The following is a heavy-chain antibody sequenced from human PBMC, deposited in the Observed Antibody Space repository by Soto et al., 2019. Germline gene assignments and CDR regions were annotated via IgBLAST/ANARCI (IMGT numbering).Heavy chain of an antibody. J-gene: IGHJ6*02. CDR3: ARVGGSSRYYYYGMDV. CDR2: IIPIFGTA. Sequence: QVQLVQSGAEVKKPGSSVKVSCKASGGTFSSYAISWVRQAPGQGLEWMGGIIPIFGTANYAQKFQGRVTIPADGSTRTAYMELSSLRSEDTAVYYCARVGGSSRYYYYGMDVWGQGTTVTVSS. CDR1: GGTFSSYA. D-gene: IGHD6-6*01. V-gene: IGHV1-69*01.